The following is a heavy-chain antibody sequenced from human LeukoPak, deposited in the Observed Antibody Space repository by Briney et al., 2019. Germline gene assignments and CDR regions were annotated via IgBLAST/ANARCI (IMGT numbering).Heavy chain of an antibody. CDR1: GFTFSSYG. Sequence: GRSLRLSCAASGFTFSSYGMHWVRQAPGKGLEWVAVISYDGSNKYYADSVKGRFTISRDNSKNTLYLQMNSLRAEDTAVYYCAKDPFNDSSGSIRYYFDYWGQGTLVTVSS. CDR2: ISYDGSNK. J-gene: IGHJ4*02. V-gene: IGHV3-30*18. D-gene: IGHD3-22*01. CDR3: AKDPFNDSSGSIRYYFDY.